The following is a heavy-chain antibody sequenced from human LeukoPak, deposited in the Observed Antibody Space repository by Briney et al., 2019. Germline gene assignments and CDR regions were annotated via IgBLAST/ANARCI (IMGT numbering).Heavy chain of an antibody. Sequence: GGSLRLSCAAYGLTFSSYGMQWDRQAEGKGGEWVAFIRKDGKNDKYGDSVKGRFTISRDNSKNTLYLQMNSLRAEDTAVYYCAKDSQYRYYYDSTTYYGYFDYCGEGALFTVSS. V-gene: IGHV3-30*02. CDR2: IRKDGKND. J-gene: IGHJ4*02. CDR3: AKDSQYRYYYDSTTYYGYFDY. CDR1: GLTFSSYG. D-gene: IGHD3-22*01.